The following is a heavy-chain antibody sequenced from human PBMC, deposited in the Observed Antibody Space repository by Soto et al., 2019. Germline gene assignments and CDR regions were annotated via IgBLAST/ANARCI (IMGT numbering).Heavy chain of an antibody. CDR3: AKVVGDYRDY. CDR2: IGSGSANI. J-gene: IGHJ4*02. Sequence: EVRLVESGGGSVQPGGSLRLSCVASGFMFSDYSMNWVRQAPGKGLEWISYIGSGSANIFYADSVRGRFTISRDNAKNSLYLQMNSLRDEDTAVYYCAKVVGDYRDYWGQGTLVTVSS. V-gene: IGHV3-48*02. D-gene: IGHD2-15*01. CDR1: GFMFSDYS.